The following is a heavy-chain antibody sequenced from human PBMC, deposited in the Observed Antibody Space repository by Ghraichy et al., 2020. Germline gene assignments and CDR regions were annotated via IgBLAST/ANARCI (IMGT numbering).Heavy chain of an antibody. CDR3: ARAYYYDNSGYYDY. Sequence: GSLRLSCTVSGGSVNSGNYYWSWIRQPPGKGLESIGYIYYRGSTNYNPSLKSRVTISVDTSKNQFSLKLSSVTAADTAVYYCARAYYYDNSGYYDYWGQGTLVTVSS. CDR2: IYYRGST. D-gene: IGHD3-22*01. J-gene: IGHJ4*02. V-gene: IGHV4-61*01. CDR1: GGSVNSGNYY.